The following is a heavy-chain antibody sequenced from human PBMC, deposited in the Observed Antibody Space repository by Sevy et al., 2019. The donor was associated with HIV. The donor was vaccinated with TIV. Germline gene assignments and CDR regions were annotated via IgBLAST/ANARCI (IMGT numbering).Heavy chain of an antibody. CDR2: FDPQDDEI. D-gene: IGHD2-15*01. CDR1: GYTLTKLS. CDR3: ATVGLRYYSGSSSYQGDWFDP. J-gene: IGHJ5*02. Sequence: ASVKVSCKVSGYTLTKLSIHWVRQAPGKGLEWLGDFDPQDDEIIYVQRFQGRLTMTEDTSTETAYMELSSLTSEDTAVYYCATVGLRYYSGSSSYQGDWFDPWGQGTLVTVSS. V-gene: IGHV1-24*01.